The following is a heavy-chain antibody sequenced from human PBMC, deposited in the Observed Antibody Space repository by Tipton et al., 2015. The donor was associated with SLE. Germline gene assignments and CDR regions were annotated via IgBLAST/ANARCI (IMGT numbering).Heavy chain of an antibody. CDR2: IYYSGSA. Sequence: TLSLTCTVSGGSINSYYWSWIRQPPGKGLEWIGYIYYSGSATYNPSLQSRVTISVDTSKNQFSLNLRSVTAADTAFYYCARALPRGSTSGYWYFDLWGRGALVTVSS. CDR3: ARALPRGSTSGYWYFDL. V-gene: IGHV4-59*12. CDR1: GGSINSYY. D-gene: IGHD2-2*01. J-gene: IGHJ2*01.